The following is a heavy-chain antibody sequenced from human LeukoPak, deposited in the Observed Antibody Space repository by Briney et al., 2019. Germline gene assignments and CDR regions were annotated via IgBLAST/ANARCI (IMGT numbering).Heavy chain of an antibody. J-gene: IGHJ6*02. CDR1: GFTVSSNY. D-gene: IGHD3-9*01. V-gene: IGHV3-53*01. CDR2: IYSGGST. CDR3: ARDSILTGPGTYGMDV. Sequence: GGSLRLSCAASGFTVSSNYMSWVRQAPGKGLEWVSAIYSGGSTYYADSVKGRFTISRDNSKNTLYLRMNSLRAEDTAVYYCARDSILTGPGTYGMDVWGQGTTVTVSS.